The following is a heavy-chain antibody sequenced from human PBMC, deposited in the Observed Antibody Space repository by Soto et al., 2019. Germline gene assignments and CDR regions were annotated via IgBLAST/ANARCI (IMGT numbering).Heavy chain of an antibody. Sequence: ASVKVSCKASGYTFTSYYMHWVRQAPGQGLEWMGIINPSGGSTSYAQKFQGRVTMTRDTSTSTVYMELSSLRSEDTAVYYCAREIVVVAAPSDYYSGMDVWGQGTTVTVYS. CDR2: INPSGGST. D-gene: IGHD2-15*01. J-gene: IGHJ6*02. CDR3: AREIVVVAAPSDYYSGMDV. V-gene: IGHV1-46*01. CDR1: GYTFTSYY.